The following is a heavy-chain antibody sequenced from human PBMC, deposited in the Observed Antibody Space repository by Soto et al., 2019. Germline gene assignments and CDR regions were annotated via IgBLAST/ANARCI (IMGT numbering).Heavy chain of an antibody. Sequence: PGGSLGLSCAASGFTFSSYPMSWVRQAPGKGLEGVSAISGCGGTTYYADSVKGRFTISRDNSKNTLYLQMNSLRAEDTAVYYCAKGLTGAPYYGMDVWGQGTTVTVSS. D-gene: IGHD7-27*01. CDR3: AKGLTGAPYYGMDV. V-gene: IGHV3-23*01. CDR2: ISGCGGTT. CDR1: GFTFSSYP. J-gene: IGHJ6*02.